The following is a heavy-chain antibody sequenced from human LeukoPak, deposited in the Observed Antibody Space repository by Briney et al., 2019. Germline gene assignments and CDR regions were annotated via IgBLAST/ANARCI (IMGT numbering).Heavy chain of an antibody. CDR3: ARDLVAVAGHEYFDY. V-gene: IGHV1-69*04. CDR2: IIPTLEVA. D-gene: IGHD6-19*01. J-gene: IGHJ4*02. Sequence: SSVKVSCKASGGTFSSYAITWVRQAPGLGLEWMGRIIPTLEVANYAQKFQGRVTITADKSTSTAYMELSSLRPEDTAVYCCARDLVAVAGHEYFDYWGQGTLVTVSS. CDR1: GGTFSSYA.